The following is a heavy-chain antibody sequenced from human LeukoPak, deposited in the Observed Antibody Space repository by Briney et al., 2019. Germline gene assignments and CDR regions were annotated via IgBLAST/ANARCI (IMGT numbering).Heavy chain of an antibody. V-gene: IGHV3-9*01. J-gene: IGHJ4*02. Sequence: PGRSLRLSCAASGFTFDDYAMHWVRQAPGKGLEWVSGISWNSGSIGYADSVKGRFTISRDNAKNSLYLQMNSLRAEDTAEYYCAKLRGSSIAAAGNYWGQGTLVTVSS. CDR2: ISWNSGSI. CDR3: AKLRGSSIAAAGNY. CDR1: GFTFDDYA. D-gene: IGHD6-13*01.